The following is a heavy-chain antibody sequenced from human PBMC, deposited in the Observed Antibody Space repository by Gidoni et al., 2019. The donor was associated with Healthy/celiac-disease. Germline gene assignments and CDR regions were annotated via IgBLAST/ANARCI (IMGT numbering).Heavy chain of an antibody. Sequence: QVQLVQSGAEVKKPGASVKVSCKASGYTFTSYGISWLRQAPGQGLEWMGWISAYNGNTNYAQKLQGRVTMTTDTSTSTAYMELRSLRSDDTAVYYCAREYPYYDILTGYYQPYYFDYWGQGTLVTVSS. CDR2: ISAYNGNT. V-gene: IGHV1-18*01. J-gene: IGHJ4*02. CDR1: GYTFTSYG. CDR3: AREYPYYDILTGYYQPYYFDY. D-gene: IGHD3-9*01.